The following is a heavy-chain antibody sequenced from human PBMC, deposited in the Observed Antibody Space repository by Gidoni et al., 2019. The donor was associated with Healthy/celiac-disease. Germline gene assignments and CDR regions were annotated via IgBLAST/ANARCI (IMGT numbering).Heavy chain of an antibody. J-gene: IGHJ4*02. CDR3: DASIAARWAEDY. CDR2: IICSGGST. Sequence: EVQLVEGGGGLGQAGGSPGLSWAGAGRTFSSYAMSWVRQAPGTGLEWFAAIICSGGSTYYADAVKGRFTISRYNSKNTLYLQMNSLRAEDTAVYYCDASIAARWAEDYWGQGTLVTVSS. CDR1: GRTFSSYA. V-gene: IGHV3-23*04. D-gene: IGHD6-6*01.